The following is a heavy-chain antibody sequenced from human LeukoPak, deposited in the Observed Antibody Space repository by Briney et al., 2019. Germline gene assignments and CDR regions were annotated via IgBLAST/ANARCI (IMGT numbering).Heavy chain of an antibody. Sequence: ASVKVSCKASGYTFTGYYIHWFRQAPGQGLEWMGWINPNSGGTNYAQKFQGRVAMTRDTSITTVYMELSSLRSDDTAVYYCARGPNTGSFDYWGQGTLVTVSS. V-gene: IGHV1-2*02. CDR2: INPNSGGT. J-gene: IGHJ4*02. D-gene: IGHD1-26*01. CDR3: ARGPNTGSFDY. CDR1: GYTFTGYY.